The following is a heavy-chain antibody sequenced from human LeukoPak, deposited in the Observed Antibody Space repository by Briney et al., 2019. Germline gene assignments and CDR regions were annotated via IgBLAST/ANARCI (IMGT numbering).Heavy chain of an antibody. CDR2: IRGGAENT. CDR3: ARGFLRYFDWSLGGFDY. J-gene: IGHJ4*02. V-gene: IGHV3-23*01. Sequence: GGSLRLSCAASGFTFSTYSMSWVRQAPGKGLEWVSAIRGGAENTYYADSVRGRFTISRDNAKNSLYLQMNSLRAEDTAVYYCARGFLRYFDWSLGGFDYWGQGTLVTVSS. CDR1: GFTFSTYS. D-gene: IGHD3-9*01.